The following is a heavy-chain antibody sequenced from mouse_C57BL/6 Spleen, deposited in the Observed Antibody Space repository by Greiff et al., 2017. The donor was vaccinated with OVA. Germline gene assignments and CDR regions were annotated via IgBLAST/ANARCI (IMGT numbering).Heavy chain of an antibody. Sequence: EVQLQQSGPELVKPGASVKISCKASGYTFTDYYMNWVKQSHGKSLEWIGDINPNNGGTSYNQKFKGKATLTVDKSSSTAYMELRSLTSEDSAVYYCATSYYSNYTCAYWGQGTLVTVSA. CDR2: INPNNGGT. CDR1: GYTFTDYY. D-gene: IGHD2-5*01. V-gene: IGHV1-26*01. CDR3: ATSYYSNYTCAY. J-gene: IGHJ3*01.